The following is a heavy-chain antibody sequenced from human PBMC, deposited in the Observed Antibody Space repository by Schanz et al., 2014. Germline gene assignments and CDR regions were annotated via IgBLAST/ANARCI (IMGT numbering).Heavy chain of an antibody. Sequence: EVQLVESGGGLVQPGGSLRLSCAASGFTFSSYWMSWVRQAPGKGLEWAANIKHDGGEKYYVDSLKGRFTISRDNAKNSLYLQMSSLRAEDTAVYYCVRIYSGYSGGYLDYWGQGTLVTVSS. V-gene: IGHV3-7*01. CDR1: GFTFSSYW. CDR2: IKHDGGEK. CDR3: VRIYSGYSGGYLDY. D-gene: IGHD5-12*01. J-gene: IGHJ4*02.